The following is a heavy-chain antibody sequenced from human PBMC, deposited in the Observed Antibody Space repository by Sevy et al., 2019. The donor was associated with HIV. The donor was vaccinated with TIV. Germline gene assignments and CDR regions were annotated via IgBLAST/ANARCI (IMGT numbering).Heavy chain of an antibody. CDR1: GYTLTELS. CDR3: PTDKDYYDSSGYYHRYFDY. D-gene: IGHD3-22*01. Sequence: ASVKVSCKVSGYTLTELSMHWVRQAPGKGLEWMGGFDPEDGETIYAQKFQGRVTMTEDTSTDTAYMELSSLRSEDTAVYYCPTDKDYYDSSGYYHRYFDYRGQGTLVTVSS. J-gene: IGHJ4*02. V-gene: IGHV1-24*01. CDR2: FDPEDGET.